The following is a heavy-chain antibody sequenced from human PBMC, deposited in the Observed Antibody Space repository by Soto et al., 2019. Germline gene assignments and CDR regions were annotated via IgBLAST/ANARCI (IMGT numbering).Heavy chain of an antibody. CDR3: ARGRYSGNYLSLYYYFHGMDV. CDR1: GGTFSSYG. J-gene: IGHJ6*02. V-gene: IGHV1-69*06. D-gene: IGHD5-12*01. Sequence: QVQLVQSGAEVKNPGSSVKVSCKASGGTFSSYGISWVRQAPGQGLEWMGGIIATFGTPNYAQKFQGRLTITADNPPSTDYMDLSSLTSDDTAVYFCARGRYSGNYLSLYYYFHGMDVWGQVTPVTVSS. CDR2: IIATFGTP.